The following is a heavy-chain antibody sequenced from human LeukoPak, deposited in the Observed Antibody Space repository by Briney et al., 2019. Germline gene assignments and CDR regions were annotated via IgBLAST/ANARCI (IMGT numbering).Heavy chain of an antibody. CDR3: ARGGIRGWYGPDAFDI. J-gene: IGHJ3*02. D-gene: IGHD6-19*01. CDR1: GGSFSGYY. V-gene: IGHV4-34*01. Sequence: PSETLSLTCAVYGGSFSGYYWSWIRQPPGKGLEWIGEINHSGSTNYNPSLKSRVTISVDTSKNQFSLKLSSVTAADTAVYYCARGGIRGWYGPDAFDIWGQGTMVTVS. CDR2: INHSGST.